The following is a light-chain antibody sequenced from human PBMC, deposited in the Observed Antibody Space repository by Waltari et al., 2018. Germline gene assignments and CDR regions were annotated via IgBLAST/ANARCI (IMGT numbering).Light chain of an antibody. CDR1: QSIGTW. CDR3: QRANSFPFT. CDR2: LTS. Sequence: DIHMTQSPSSVSASIGDRVTITCRASQSIGTWLAWYQQKPGRAPKLLIHLTSTLQSGVPSRFSGSGSGTEFTLTISSLQSEDFATYYCQRANSFPFTFGPGTKVEIK. V-gene: IGKV1-12*01. J-gene: IGKJ3*01.